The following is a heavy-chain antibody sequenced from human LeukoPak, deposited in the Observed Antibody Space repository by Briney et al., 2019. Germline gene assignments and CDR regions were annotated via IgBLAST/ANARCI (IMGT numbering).Heavy chain of an antibody. V-gene: IGHV1-18*01. Sequence: GASVKVSCKASGYTFTSYGISWVRQAPGQGLEWMGWISAYNGNTNYAQRLQGRVTMTTDTSTSTAYMELRSLRSDDTAVYYCARDRRYDFDWLPPFDYWGQGTLVTVSS. J-gene: IGHJ4*02. CDR2: ISAYNGNT. CDR1: GYTFTSYG. D-gene: IGHD3-9*01. CDR3: ARDRRYDFDWLPPFDY.